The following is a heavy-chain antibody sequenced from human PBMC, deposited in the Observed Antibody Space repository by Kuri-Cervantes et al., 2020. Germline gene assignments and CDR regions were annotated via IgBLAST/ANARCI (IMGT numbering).Heavy chain of an antibody. V-gene: IGHV4-34*01. CDR3: ARTGYCSSTSCYVRAYYYYYMDV. CDR1: GGSFSGYY. Sequence: SETLSLTCAVYGGSFSGYYWSWIRQAPGKGLEWIGEINHSGSTNYNPSLKSRVTISVDTSKNQFSLKLNSVTAADTAVYYCARTGYCSSTSCYVRAYYYYYMDVWGKGTTVTVSS. J-gene: IGHJ6*03. D-gene: IGHD2-2*01. CDR2: INHSGST.